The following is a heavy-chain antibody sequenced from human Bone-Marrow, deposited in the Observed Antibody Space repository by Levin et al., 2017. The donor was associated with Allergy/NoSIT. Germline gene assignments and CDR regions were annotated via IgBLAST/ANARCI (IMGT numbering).Heavy chain of an antibody. CDR1: GDSISAASSH. V-gene: IGHV4-31*03. D-gene: IGHD1/OR15-1a*01. CDR2: IHFSGGS. J-gene: IGHJ4*01. CDR3: ARMFRGTNMVETFDH. Sequence: SQTLSLTCSVSGDSISAASSHWIWIRHHPGKGLEWIGYIHFSGGSYYNPSLKSRTTFSLDTSKNQISLRLNSVTAADTAVYYCARMFRGTNMVETFDHWGHGTLVTVSS.